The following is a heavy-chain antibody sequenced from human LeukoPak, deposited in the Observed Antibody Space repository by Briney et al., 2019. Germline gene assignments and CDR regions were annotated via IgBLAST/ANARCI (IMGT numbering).Heavy chain of an antibody. CDR2: INWNGGST. J-gene: IGHJ3*02. D-gene: IGHD1-26*01. CDR1: GFTFDDYG. CDR3: ASGGSHASDAFDI. V-gene: IGHV3-20*01. Sequence: GGSLRLSCAASGFTFDDYGMSWVRQAPGKGLEWVSGINWNGGSTGYADSVKGRFTISRDNAKNSLYPQMNSLRAEDTALYHCASGGSHASDAFDIWGQGTMVSVSS.